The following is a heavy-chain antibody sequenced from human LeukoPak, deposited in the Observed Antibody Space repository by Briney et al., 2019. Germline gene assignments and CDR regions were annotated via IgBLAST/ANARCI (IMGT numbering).Heavy chain of an antibody. CDR3: ARDVLPGIAAAATLDY. Sequence: VGSDQYYADSVKGRFTISRDNSKNTLYLQMNSLRAEDTAVYYCARDVLPGIAAAATLDYWGQGTLVTVSS. D-gene: IGHD6-13*01. CDR2: VGSDQ. J-gene: IGHJ4*02. V-gene: IGHV3-30-3*01.